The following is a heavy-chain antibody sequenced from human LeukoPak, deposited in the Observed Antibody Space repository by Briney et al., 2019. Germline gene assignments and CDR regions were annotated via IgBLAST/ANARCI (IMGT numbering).Heavy chain of an antibody. CDR2: INPSGGST. J-gene: IGHJ4*02. CDR1: GYTFTNYY. CDR3: ARTGWGQYYFDY. D-gene: IGHD1-26*01. V-gene: IGHV1-46*01. Sequence: ASVKVSCKASGYTFTNYYIHWVRQAPGQGLEWMGIINPSGGSTSYAQKFQGRVTMTRDTSTNTVYMELSSLRSEDTAVYYCARTGWGQYYFDYWGQGTLVTVSS.